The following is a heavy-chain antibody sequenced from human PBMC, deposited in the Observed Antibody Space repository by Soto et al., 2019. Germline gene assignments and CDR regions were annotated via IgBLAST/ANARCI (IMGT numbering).Heavy chain of an antibody. CDR3: AGCKDSGLYYFDY. V-gene: IGHV3-13*01. CDR1: GFTFSNYD. J-gene: IGHJ4*02. D-gene: IGHD2-15*01. CDR2: ISTAGNT. Sequence: GGSLRLSCAASGFTFSNYDMHWVRQATGKGLEWVSTISTAGNTYSPGSVKGRFTISRENAKNSLYLQMNSLRVDDTAVYYCAGCKDSGLYYFDYWGQGTLVTVSS.